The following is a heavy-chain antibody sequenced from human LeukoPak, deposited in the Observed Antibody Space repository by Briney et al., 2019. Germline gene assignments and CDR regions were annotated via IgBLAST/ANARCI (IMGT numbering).Heavy chain of an antibody. CDR3: ARDRGVSYFDY. CDR2: ISSDGSNK. D-gene: IGHD3-10*01. Sequence: GGSLRLSCAASGFTFSSYAMEWVRQAPGKWLQWVAFISSDGSNKYYADSVKGRFTISRDNSKNTLYLQMNSLRAEDTAMYYCARDRGVSYFDYWGQGTQVTVSS. V-gene: IGHV3-30*04. J-gene: IGHJ4*02. CDR1: GFTFSSYA.